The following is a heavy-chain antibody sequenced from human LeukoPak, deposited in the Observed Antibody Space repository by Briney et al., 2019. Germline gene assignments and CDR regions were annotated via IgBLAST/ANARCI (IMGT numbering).Heavy chain of an antibody. V-gene: IGHV4-4*09. Sequence: SETLSLTCTVFGDSVSGYYGSWIRQPPGKGLEWIGYFYTSANTNYNPSLKSRVTMPVDTSKNQFSLKLTSVTAADTAVYYCARGLRDEERHYGYYYMDVWGKGTTVTVSS. CDR3: ARGLRDEERHYGYYYMDV. CDR1: GDSVSGYY. J-gene: IGHJ6*03. D-gene: IGHD3-22*01. CDR2: FYTSANT.